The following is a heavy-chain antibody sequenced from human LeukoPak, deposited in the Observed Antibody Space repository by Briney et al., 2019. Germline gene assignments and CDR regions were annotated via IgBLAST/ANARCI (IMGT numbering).Heavy chain of an antibody. CDR1: GFTSSSYE. CDR2: ISSSGSTI. V-gene: IGHV3-48*03. CDR3: ARETGCRSTRCHYYFDY. Sequence: PGGSLRLSCAASGFTSSSYEMNWVRQAPGKGLEWVSYISSSGSTIYYADSVKGRFTISRDNAKNSLYLQMNSLRAEDTAVYYCARETGCRSTRCHYYFDYWGQGTLVTVSS. D-gene: IGHD2-2*01. J-gene: IGHJ4*02.